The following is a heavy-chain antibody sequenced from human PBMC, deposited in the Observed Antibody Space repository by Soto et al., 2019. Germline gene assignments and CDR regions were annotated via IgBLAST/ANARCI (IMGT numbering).Heavy chain of an antibody. CDR1: GYTFTGYY. CDR2: ISPKSGGT. J-gene: IGHJ4*02. Sequence: QVQLVQSGAEVKESGASVKVSCKASGYTFTGYYIHWVRQAPGQGLEWVGEISPKSGGTRYAQKFQGRVTMTKDTSITTVYMELTNLSPDDTALYYCGRGRSGELVVFYWGQGTLVTVHS. CDR3: GRGRSGELVVFY. V-gene: IGHV1-2*02. D-gene: IGHD1-7*01.